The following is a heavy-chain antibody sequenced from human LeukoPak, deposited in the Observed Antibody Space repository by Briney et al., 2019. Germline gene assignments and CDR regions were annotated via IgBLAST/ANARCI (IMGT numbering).Heavy chain of an antibody. CDR1: GYTFTSYG. J-gene: IGHJ4*02. Sequence: ASVKVSCKASGYTFTSYGISWVRQAPGQGLEWMGIINPSGGSTSYAQKFQGRVTMTRDTSISTTYMELSGLTSEDTAVYYCARSRVGNGDYLFEDVWGQGTLVTVSS. V-gene: IGHV1-46*01. CDR2: INPSGGST. CDR3: ARSRVGNGDYLFEDV. D-gene: IGHD4-17*01.